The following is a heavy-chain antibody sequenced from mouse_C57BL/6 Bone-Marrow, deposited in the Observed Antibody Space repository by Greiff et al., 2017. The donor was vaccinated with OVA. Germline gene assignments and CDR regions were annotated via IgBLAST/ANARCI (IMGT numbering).Heavy chain of an antibody. CDR1: GFTFSNYW. V-gene: IGHV6-3*01. J-gene: IGHJ3*01. CDR2: IRLKSDNYAT. CDR3: NVGPRFAY. Sequence: EVKLEESGGGLVQPGGSMKLSCVASGFTFSNYWMNWVRQSPEKGLEWVAQIRLKSDNYATHYAESVKGRFTISRADSKRMVNLQMNNERAEYNGIYYCNVGPRFAYWGQGTLVTVSA.